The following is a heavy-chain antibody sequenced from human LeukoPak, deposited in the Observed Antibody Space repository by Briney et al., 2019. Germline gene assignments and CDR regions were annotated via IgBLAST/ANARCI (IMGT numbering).Heavy chain of an antibody. D-gene: IGHD5-18*01. CDR2: IGSSGSTK. CDR1: GFTFSTYE. J-gene: IGHJ4*02. V-gene: IGHV3-48*03. CDR3: ARERGGYNTFDY. Sequence: GGSLRLSCAASGFTFSTYEMNWVRQAPGKGLEWVSYIGSSGSTKFYADSVKGRFTISRDNTKNSLYLQMSSLRAEDTAVCYCARERGGYNTFDYWGQGTLVSVSS.